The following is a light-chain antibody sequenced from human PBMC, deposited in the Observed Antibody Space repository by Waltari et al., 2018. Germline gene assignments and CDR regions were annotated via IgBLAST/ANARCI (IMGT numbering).Light chain of an antibody. J-gene: IGLJ3*02. CDR1: ILGSKY. Sequence: SYELTQPPSVSVSPGQTASITCSGDILGSKYASWYQHKAGQSPLLVIYQDINRPSWIPERFSGSKSGNTATLTISGTQAMDDADYYCQALGSNRWVFGGGTKLTVL. V-gene: IGLV3-1*01. CDR2: QDI. CDR3: QALGSNRWV.